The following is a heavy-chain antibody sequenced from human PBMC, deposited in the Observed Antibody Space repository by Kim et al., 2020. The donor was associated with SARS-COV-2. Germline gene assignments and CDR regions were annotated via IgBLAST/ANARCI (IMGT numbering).Heavy chain of an antibody. CDR2: ISSSSSTI. Sequence: GGSLRLSCAASGFTFSSYSMNWVRQAPGKGLEWVSYISSSSSTIYYADSVKGRFTISRDNAKNSLYLQMNSLRAEDTAVYYCARTWGYAELDYWGQGTLVTVSS. D-gene: IGHD5-12*01. V-gene: IGHV3-48*04. J-gene: IGHJ4*02. CDR1: GFTFSSYS. CDR3: ARTWGYAELDY.